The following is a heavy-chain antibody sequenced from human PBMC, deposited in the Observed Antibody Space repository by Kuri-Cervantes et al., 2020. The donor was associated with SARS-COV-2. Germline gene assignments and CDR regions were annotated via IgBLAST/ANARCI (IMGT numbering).Heavy chain of an antibody. V-gene: IGHV1-69*06. J-gene: IGHJ4*02. Sequence: SVKVSCKASGYTFTCYYIRWVRQAPGQGLEWMGGIIANSGKANYAQKFQGTVTITAGKSTSTAYMELSSLSSEDTSVYYCAPGKDYGFDYWGQGTLVTVSS. CDR1: GYTFTCYY. CDR3: APGKDYGFDY. D-gene: IGHD4-17*01. CDR2: IIANSGKA.